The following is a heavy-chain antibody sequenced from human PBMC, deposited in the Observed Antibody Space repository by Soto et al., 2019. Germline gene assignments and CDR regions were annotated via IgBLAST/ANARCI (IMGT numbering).Heavy chain of an antibody. CDR2: IYHSGST. Sequence: SETLSLTCAVSGGSISSSNWWSWVRQPPGKGLEWIGEIYHSGSTNYNPSLKSRVTISVDKSKNQFSLKLGSVTAADTAVYYCARDNYCSGGSCYGTHYYGMDVWGQGTTVTVSS. D-gene: IGHD2-15*01. J-gene: IGHJ6*02. CDR1: GGSISSSNW. CDR3: ARDNYCSGGSCYGTHYYGMDV. V-gene: IGHV4-4*02.